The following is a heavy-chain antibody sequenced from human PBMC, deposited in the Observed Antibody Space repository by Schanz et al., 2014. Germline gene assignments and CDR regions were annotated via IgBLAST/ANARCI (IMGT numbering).Heavy chain of an antibody. D-gene: IGHD2-15*01. CDR2: IASGGSHT. Sequence: EVQLLESGGALEQPGGSLRLSCAASGITFSDYAMSWVRQAPGKGLEWVSTIASGGSHTFYADSVTGRFTISGDNSKNTLFLQMNSLRVEDTAIYYCARDPGGTKTHGLWGQGTLVTVSS. CDR1: GITFSDYA. J-gene: IGHJ4*02. CDR3: ARDPGGTKTHGL. V-gene: IGHV3-23*01.